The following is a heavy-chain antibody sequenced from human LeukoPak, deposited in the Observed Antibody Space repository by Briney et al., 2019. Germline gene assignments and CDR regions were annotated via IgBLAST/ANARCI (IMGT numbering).Heavy chain of an antibody. Sequence: SETLSLSCAVYGGSFSGYYWSWIRRPPGKGLEWIGEINHSGSTNYNPSLKSRVTISVDTSKNQFSLKLSSVTAADTAVYYCAREAYYDSSGYYNWGQGTLVTVSS. CDR2: INHSGST. CDR3: AREAYYDSSGYYN. CDR1: GGSFSGYY. D-gene: IGHD3-22*01. J-gene: IGHJ4*02. V-gene: IGHV4-34*01.